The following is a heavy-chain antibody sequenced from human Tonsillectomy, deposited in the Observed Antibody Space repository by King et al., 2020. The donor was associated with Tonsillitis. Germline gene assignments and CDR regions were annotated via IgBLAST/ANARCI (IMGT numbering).Heavy chain of an antibody. V-gene: IGHV3-15*01. D-gene: IGHD5-18*01. Sequence: VQLVEAGGGLVKPGGSLRLSCAASGFTFSIAWMSWVRQAPGRGLEWVGRIKSKAESGTTDYAAHVKGRFTISRDDSKNTLYLQMNSLKTEDTDVDYCIMDTDYYYYSVLDVWGQGTTVTVSS. CDR3: IMDTDYYYYSVLDV. CDR2: IKSKAESGTT. J-gene: IGHJ6*02. CDR1: GFTFSIAW.